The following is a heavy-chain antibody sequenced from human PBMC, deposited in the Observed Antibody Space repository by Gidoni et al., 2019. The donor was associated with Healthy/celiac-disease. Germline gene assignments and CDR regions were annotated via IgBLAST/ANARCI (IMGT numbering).Heavy chain of an antibody. J-gene: IGHJ3*02. D-gene: IGHD2-21*02. CDR1: GAPISSRSYY. Sequence: HLQPQESRPGLVKPSATLCLTCTVSGAPISSRSYYWGWIRQPPGKGLEWIGSIDYSGSTYYNPSIKIRVTISVDTSKNQFSLKLSSVTAADTDVYYCARRPTYCGGDCYYDAFDIWGQGTMVTVSS. CDR3: ARRPTYCGGDCYYDAFDI. CDR2: IDYSGST. V-gene: IGHV4-39*01.